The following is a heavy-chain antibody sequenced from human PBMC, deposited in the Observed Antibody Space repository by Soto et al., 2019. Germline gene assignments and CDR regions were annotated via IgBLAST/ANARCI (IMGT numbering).Heavy chain of an antibody. D-gene: IGHD3-22*01. J-gene: IGHJ4*02. CDR2: IMPSFGSG. Sequence: SVKVSCKALRGTFTNYAFSWVRQAPGQGLEWMGGIMPSFGSGNYAQKFQGRINITADESTSSVYLELTSLRSEDTAVYYCARDRAGYYSHFVYWGQGTLVTVSS. V-gene: IGHV1-69*13. CDR3: ARDRAGYYSHFVY. CDR1: RGTFTNYA.